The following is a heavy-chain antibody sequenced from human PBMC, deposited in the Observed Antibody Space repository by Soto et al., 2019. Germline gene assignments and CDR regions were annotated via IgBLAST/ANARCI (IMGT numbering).Heavy chain of an antibody. J-gene: IGHJ6*02. CDR1: GFTVSSNY. Sequence: EVQLVESGGGLVQPGGSLRLSCAASGFTVSSNYMSWVRQAPGKGLEWVSVIYSGGSTYYADSVKGRFTISRHNSKNTLYLQMNSLRAEDTAVYYCARDRRVDCSGGSCYYYYGMDVWGQGTMVTVSS. CDR2: IYSGGST. V-gene: IGHV3-53*04. CDR3: ARDRRVDCSGGSCYYYYGMDV. D-gene: IGHD2-15*01.